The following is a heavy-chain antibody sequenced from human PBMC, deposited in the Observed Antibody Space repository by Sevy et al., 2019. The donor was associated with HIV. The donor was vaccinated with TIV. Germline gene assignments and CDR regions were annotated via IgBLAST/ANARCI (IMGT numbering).Heavy chain of an antibody. V-gene: IGHV3-23*01. CDR1: GFTFSSYA. CDR2: ISGSGGSK. Sequence: GGSLRLSCAASGFTFSSYAMSWVRQAPGKGLEWVTAISGSGGSKYYADSVKGRFTISRDNSKNTLYLQMNSLRAEDTAVYYCAKDSWVAAAGTLDYWGQGTLVTVSS. D-gene: IGHD6-13*01. J-gene: IGHJ4*02. CDR3: AKDSWVAAAGTLDY.